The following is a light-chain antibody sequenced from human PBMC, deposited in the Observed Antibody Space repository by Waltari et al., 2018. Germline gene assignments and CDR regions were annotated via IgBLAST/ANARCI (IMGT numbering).Light chain of an antibody. CDR2: DVN. J-gene: IGLJ1*01. Sequence: QSALTQPASVSGSPGQSIAISCAGPSSDVGAYNFVSWYQPHPGKAPKLKIYDVNERPSGVPDRFAGSKSGNTASLTISGIQAEDETDYYCSSFTTSGTYVFGTGTKVTVL. CDR1: SSDVGAYNF. V-gene: IGLV2-14*03. CDR3: SSFTTSGTYV.